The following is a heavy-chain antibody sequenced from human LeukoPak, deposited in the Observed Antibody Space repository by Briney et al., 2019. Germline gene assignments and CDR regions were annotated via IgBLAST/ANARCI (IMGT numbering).Heavy chain of an antibody. CDR1: GYTFTSYG. CDR3: ARERSGDGYPTY. V-gene: IGHV1-18*01. J-gene: IGHJ4*02. D-gene: IGHD5-24*01. CDR2: ISAYNGNT. Sequence: ASVKVSCKASGYTFTSYGISWVRQAPGQGLEWMGWISAYNGNTNYAQKFQGRVTITADESTSTAYMELSSLRSEDTAVYYCARERSGDGYPTYWGQGTLVTVSS.